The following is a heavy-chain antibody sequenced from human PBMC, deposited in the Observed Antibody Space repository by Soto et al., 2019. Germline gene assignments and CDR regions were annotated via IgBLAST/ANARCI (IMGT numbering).Heavy chain of an antibody. D-gene: IGHD2-15*01. CDR2: IIPIFGTA. J-gene: IGHJ5*02. CDR1: GGTFSSYA. V-gene: IGHV1-69*01. Sequence: QVQLVQSGAEVKKPGSSVKVSCKASGGTFSSYAISWVRQAPGQGLEWMGGIIPIFGTANYAQKFQGRVTITADEATSTAYMELSSLRTEDTAVYYCASVGLRYYSGGSLLGCLPPGGYWFDPWGQGTLVTVSS. CDR3: ASVGLRYYSGGSLLGCLPPGGYWFDP.